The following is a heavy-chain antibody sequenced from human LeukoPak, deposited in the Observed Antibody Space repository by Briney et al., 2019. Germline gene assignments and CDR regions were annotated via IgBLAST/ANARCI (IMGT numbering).Heavy chain of an antibody. V-gene: IGHV1-8*01. CDR1: GYTFTSYD. J-gene: IGHJ6*02. CDR3: ATLTVTTDYYYYGMDV. Sequence: ASVKVSCKASGYTFTSYDINWVRQATGQGLEWMGWMNPNSGNTGYAQKFQGRVTMTRNTSISTAYMELSSLRSEDTAVYHCATLTVTTDYYYYGMDVWGQGTTVTVSS. D-gene: IGHD4-4*01. CDR2: MNPNSGNT.